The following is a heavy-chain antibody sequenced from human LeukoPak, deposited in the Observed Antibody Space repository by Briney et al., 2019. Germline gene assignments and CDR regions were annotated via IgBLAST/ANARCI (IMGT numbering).Heavy chain of an antibody. CDR3: ATASPNNWNANFDY. V-gene: IGHV1-24*01. J-gene: IGHJ4*02. CDR2: FDPEDGET. D-gene: IGHD1-1*01. Sequence: ASVKVSCKVSGYTLTELSMHWVRQAPGKGLEWMGGFDPEDGETIYAQKFQGRVTMTEDTSTDTAYMELSSLRSEDTAVYYCATASPNNWNANFDYWGQGTLVTVS. CDR1: GYTLTELS.